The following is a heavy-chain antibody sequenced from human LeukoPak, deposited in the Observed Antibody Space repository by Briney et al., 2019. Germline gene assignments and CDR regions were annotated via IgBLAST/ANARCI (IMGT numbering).Heavy chain of an antibody. CDR1: GFTFSSYN. J-gene: IGHJ4*02. D-gene: IGHD3-22*01. CDR2: ISTSSTDI. Sequence: GGSLRLSCAASGFTFSSYNMDWVRQAPGKGLEWVSSISTSSTDIYYADSVRGRFTISRDNSMNTLYLQINSLRPEDTAVYYCTRDLVSYSSSPLHWGQGTLVTVSS. CDR3: TRDLVSYSSSPLH. V-gene: IGHV3-21*01.